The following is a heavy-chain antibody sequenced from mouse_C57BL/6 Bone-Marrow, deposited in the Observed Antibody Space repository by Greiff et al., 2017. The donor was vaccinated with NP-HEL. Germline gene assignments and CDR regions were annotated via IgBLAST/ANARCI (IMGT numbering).Heavy chain of an antibody. CDR1: GFTFSSYG. Sequence: EVQRVESGGDLVKPGGSLKLSCAASGFTFSSYGMSWVRQTPDKRLEWVATISSGGSYTYYPDSVKGRFTISRDNAKNTLYLQMSSLKSEDTAMYYCARRVYDYGSFAYWGQGTLVTVSA. CDR3: ARRVYDYGSFAY. V-gene: IGHV5-6*01. CDR2: ISSGGSYT. D-gene: IGHD2-4*01. J-gene: IGHJ3*01.